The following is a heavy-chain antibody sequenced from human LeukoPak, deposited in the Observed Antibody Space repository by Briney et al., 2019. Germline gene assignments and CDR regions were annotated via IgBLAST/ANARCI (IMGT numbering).Heavy chain of an antibody. CDR3: ARNFKITIFGVVTPGGMDV. J-gene: IGHJ6*02. CDR2: IWYDGSNK. D-gene: IGHD3-3*01. V-gene: IGHV3-33*01. CDR1: GFTFSSYG. Sequence: GGSLRLSCAASGFTFSSYGMHWVRPAPGKGLEWVAVIWYDGSNKYYADSVKGRSTISRDNSKNTLYLQMNSLRAEDKAVYYCARNFKITIFGVVTPGGMDVWGQGTTVTVSS.